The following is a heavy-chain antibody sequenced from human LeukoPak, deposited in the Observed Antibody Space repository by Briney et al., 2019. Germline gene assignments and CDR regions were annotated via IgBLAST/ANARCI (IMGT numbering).Heavy chain of an antibody. V-gene: IGHV3-23*01. CDR2: ISESGGST. D-gene: IGHD3-10*01. J-gene: IGHJ4*02. CDR3: AKGSF. CDR1: GFTFSNYA. Sequence: PGGSLRLSCAASGFTFSNYAMSWVRQAPGKGLEWVSGISESGGSTYYADSVKGRFTSSRDNSKNTLYLQMNNLRAEDTAAYCCAKGSFWGQGTLVTVSS.